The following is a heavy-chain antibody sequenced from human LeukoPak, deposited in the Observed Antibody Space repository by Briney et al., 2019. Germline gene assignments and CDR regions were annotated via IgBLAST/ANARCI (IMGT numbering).Heavy chain of an antibody. CDR1: GYTFNNYG. CDR2: ISVSGAST. D-gene: IGHD1-1*01. J-gene: IGHJ5*02. V-gene: IGHV3-23*01. Sequence: GGSLRLSCAASGYTFNNYGMSWVRQAPGKGLEWVSGISVSGASTYYADSVKGRFTISRDNSKNTLYLQMNSLRAEDTAVYYCAKGERTFDPWGQGTLVTVSS. CDR3: AKGERTFDP.